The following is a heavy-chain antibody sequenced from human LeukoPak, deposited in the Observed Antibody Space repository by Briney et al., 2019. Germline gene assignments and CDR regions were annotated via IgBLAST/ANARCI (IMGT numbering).Heavy chain of an antibody. CDR3: AREYYDYVWGSYKRFDP. D-gene: IGHD3-16*01. CDR2: INPNSGGT. V-gene: IGHV1-2*02. J-gene: IGHJ5*02. CDR1: GYTFTGYY. Sequence: ASVKVSCKASGYTFTGYYMHWVRQAPGQGLEWMGWINPNSGGTNYAQKFQGRVTITRDTSISTAYMELSRLRSDDTAVYYCAREYYDYVWGSYKRFDPWGQGTLVTVSS.